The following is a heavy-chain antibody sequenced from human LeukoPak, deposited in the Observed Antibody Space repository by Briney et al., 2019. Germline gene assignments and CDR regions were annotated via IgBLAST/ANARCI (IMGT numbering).Heavy chain of an antibody. D-gene: IGHD6-19*01. CDR2: ISGSGGST. V-gene: IGHV3-23*01. J-gene: IGHJ5*02. Sequence: GGSLRLSCAASGFTFSSYAMSWVRQAPGKGLEWVSAISGSGGSTYYADSVKGRFTISRDNSKNTLYLQMNSLRAEDTAVYYCAKRDTIGWYQGGGWFDPWGQGTLVTVSS. CDR3: AKRDTIGWYQGGGWFDP. CDR1: GFTFSSYA.